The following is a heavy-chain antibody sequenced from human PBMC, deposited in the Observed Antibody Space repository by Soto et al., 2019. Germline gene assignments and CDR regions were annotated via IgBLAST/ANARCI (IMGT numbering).Heavy chain of an antibody. V-gene: IGHV3-74*01. CDR1: GFTFSSYW. J-gene: IGHJ6*03. D-gene: IGHD6-13*01. Sequence: PGGSLRLSCAASGFTFSSYWMHWVRQAPGKGLVWVSRINSDGSSTSYADSVKGRFTISRDNAKNTLYLQMNSLRAEDTAVYYCARSPYSSSWGSPYYYYYYMDVWGKGTTVTVSS. CDR3: ARSPYSSSWGSPYYYYYYMDV. CDR2: INSDGSST.